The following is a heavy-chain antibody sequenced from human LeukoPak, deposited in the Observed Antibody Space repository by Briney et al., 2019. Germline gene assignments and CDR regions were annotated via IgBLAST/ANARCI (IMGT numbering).Heavy chain of an antibody. D-gene: IGHD1-14*01. CDR1: GYTFTSYG. CDR2: ISAYNGNT. Sequence: ASVTVSCTASGYTFTSYGISWVRQAPGQRLEWLGWISAYNGNTNYAQKRQGRVTMTTDTSTSTAYMELRSLRSDDTAVYYCASYLPADAFDIWGQGTMVTVSS. J-gene: IGHJ3*02. CDR3: ASYLPADAFDI. V-gene: IGHV1-18*01.